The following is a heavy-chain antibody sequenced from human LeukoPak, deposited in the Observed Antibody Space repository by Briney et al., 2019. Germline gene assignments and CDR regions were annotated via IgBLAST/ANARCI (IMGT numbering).Heavy chain of an antibody. Sequence: GASVKVSCKASGYTFTGYYMHWVRQAPGQGLEWMGWINPNSGGTNYAQKFQGRVTMTRDTSISTAYMELSRPRSDDTAVYYCARDLGAYYDFWSGSFDPWGQGTLVTVSS. V-gene: IGHV1-2*02. CDR2: INPNSGGT. CDR1: GYTFTGYY. CDR3: ARDLGAYYDFWSGSFDP. J-gene: IGHJ5*02. D-gene: IGHD3-3*01.